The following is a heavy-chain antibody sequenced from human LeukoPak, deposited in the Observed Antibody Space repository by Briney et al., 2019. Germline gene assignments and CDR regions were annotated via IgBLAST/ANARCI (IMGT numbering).Heavy chain of an antibody. J-gene: IGHJ6*03. D-gene: IGHD1-26*01. Sequence: SETLSLTCTVSGASFTSNYWSWIRQPPGKGLEWIGYIYYSGSTNYNPSLKSRVTISVDTSKNQFSLKLSSVTAADTAVYYCARATVGATPGYYYYMDVWGKGTTVTVSS. CDR2: IYYSGST. V-gene: IGHV4-59*13. CDR3: ARATVGATPGYYYYMDV. CDR1: GASFTSNY.